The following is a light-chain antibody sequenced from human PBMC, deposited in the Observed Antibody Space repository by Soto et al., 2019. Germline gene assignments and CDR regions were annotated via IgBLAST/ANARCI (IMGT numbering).Light chain of an antibody. CDR1: QSISRY. CDR2: DAS. CDR3: QQYNTYSHMT. V-gene: IGKV1-5*01. J-gene: IGKJ1*01. Sequence: DIHMTQSPSSLSTLAGDTVHITCRASQSISRYLNWYQQKPVKAPKLLXYDASSLESGVPSSFSGSGSGTEFSLTISSLQPDDFSNQYCQQYNTYSHMTFGQGTKVDIK.